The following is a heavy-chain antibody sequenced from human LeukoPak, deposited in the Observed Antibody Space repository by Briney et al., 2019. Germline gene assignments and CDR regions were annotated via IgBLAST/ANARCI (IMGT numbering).Heavy chain of an antibody. D-gene: IGHD6-19*01. CDR2: INSDGSST. CDR1: GFTFSRYW. J-gene: IGHJ6*03. V-gene: IGHV3-74*01. CDR3: ARDMAVAGTWYYYYYMDA. Sequence: PGGSLRLSCAASGFTFSRYWMHWVGHAPGKGLVWVSRINSDGSSTIYADCVKGRFTISRDNAKNTLYLQMNSLRAEDTAVYYCARDMAVAGTWYYYYYMDAGGKGTTVTISS.